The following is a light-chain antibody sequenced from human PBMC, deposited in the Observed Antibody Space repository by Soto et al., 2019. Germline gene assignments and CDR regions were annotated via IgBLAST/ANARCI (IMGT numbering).Light chain of an antibody. Sequence: EIQMARSPSSLSASVGDRVTITCRASQGISNYLAWYQQKPGKVPKLLIYAASTLQSGVPSRFSGSGSGTDFTLTISSLQPEDVETYYCPKYNSAPWTFGQGTKLEIK. J-gene: IGKJ1*01. CDR2: AAS. CDR1: QGISNY. V-gene: IGKV1-27*01. CDR3: PKYNSAPWT.